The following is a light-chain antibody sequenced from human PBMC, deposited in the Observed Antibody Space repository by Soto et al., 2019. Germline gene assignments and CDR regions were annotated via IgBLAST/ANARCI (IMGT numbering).Light chain of an antibody. CDR3: QQYGSSPWT. Sequence: EIVFTQSPGTLSLSPGERATLSCRASQSVSSNYLAWYQQKPGQAPRPLIYGASSRATGIQDRFSGSGAGTDFTLTISRLEPEDFAVYYCQQYGSSPWTFGQGTKVEIK. CDR1: QSVSSNY. V-gene: IGKV3-20*01. CDR2: GAS. J-gene: IGKJ1*01.